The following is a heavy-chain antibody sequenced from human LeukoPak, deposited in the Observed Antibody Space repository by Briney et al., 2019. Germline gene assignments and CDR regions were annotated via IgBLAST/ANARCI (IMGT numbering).Heavy chain of an antibody. V-gene: IGHV4-34*01. D-gene: IGHD3-10*01. CDR1: GGSFSGYY. CDR2: INHSGST. J-gene: IGHJ4*02. CDR3: ARSVSGTNAFGEPRLREVFDY. Sequence: KTSETLSLTCAVYGGSFSGYYWSWIRQPPGKGLEWIGEINHSGSTNYNPSLKSRVTISVDTSKNQFSLKLSSVTAADTAVYYCARSVSGTNAFGEPRLREVFDYWGQGTLVTVSS.